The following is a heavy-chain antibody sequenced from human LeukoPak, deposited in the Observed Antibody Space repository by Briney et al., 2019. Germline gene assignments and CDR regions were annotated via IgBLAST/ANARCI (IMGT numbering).Heavy chain of an antibody. CDR1: GFTFSDYY. Sequence: PGGSLRLSCAASGFTFSDYYMSWIRQAPGKGLEWVSYISSSGSTIYYADSVKGRFTISRDNAKNSLYLQMNSLRAEDTAVYYCARDYSGYDLPYNWFDPWGQGTLVTVSS. D-gene: IGHD5-12*01. CDR2: ISSSGSTI. J-gene: IGHJ5*02. V-gene: IGHV3-11*01. CDR3: ARDYSGYDLPYNWFDP.